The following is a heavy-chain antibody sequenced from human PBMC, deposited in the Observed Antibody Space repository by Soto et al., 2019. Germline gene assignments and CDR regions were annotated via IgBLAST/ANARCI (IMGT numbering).Heavy chain of an antibody. V-gene: IGHV3-33*01. D-gene: IGHD2-15*01. CDR1: GFTFSSYG. Sequence: GGSLRLSCAASGFTFSSYGMHWVRQAPGKGLEWVAVIWYDGSNKYYADSVKGRFTISRDNSKNTLYLQMNSLRAEDTAVYYCARGSDSPPTGGLKPKGYYYYMDVWGKGTTVTVSS. J-gene: IGHJ6*03. CDR2: IWYDGSNK. CDR3: ARGSDSPPTGGLKPKGYYYYMDV.